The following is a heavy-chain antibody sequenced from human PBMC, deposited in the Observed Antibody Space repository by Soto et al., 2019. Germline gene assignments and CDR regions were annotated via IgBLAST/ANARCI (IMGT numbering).Heavy chain of an antibody. CDR3: ARRSVAGYFDY. J-gene: IGHJ4*02. Sequence: PSETLSLTCTVSGGSISSSSYYWGWIRQPPGKGLEWIGSIYYSGGTYYNPSLKSRVTISVDTSKNQFSLKLSSVTVADTAVYYCARRSVAGYFDYWGQGTLVTVSS. D-gene: IGHD6-19*01. CDR2: IYYSGGT. CDR1: GGSISSSSYY. V-gene: IGHV4-39*01.